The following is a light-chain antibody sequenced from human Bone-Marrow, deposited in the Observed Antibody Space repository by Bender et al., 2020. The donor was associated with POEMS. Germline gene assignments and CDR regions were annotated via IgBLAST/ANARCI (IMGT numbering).Light chain of an antibody. V-gene: IGLV3-21*03. CDR1: NIGDRN. CDR2: YDS. Sequence: SYVLTQPPSVSVAPGKTAIITCGGNNIGDRNVHWYQHKPGQAPVLVLSYDSDRPSGIPDRFSGSNSGNTATLTITRVEAGDDGDYYCQVWDSDSDSAVFGGGTKLTVL. CDR3: QVWDSDSDSAV. J-gene: IGLJ3*02.